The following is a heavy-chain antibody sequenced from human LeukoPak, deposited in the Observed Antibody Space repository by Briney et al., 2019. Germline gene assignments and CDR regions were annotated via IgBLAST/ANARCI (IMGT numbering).Heavy chain of an antibody. D-gene: IGHD3-22*01. V-gene: IGHV4-31*03. CDR2: FYHSRIT. CDR3: ARGPPGVDNSGHFLNLYDF. Sequence: SETLSLTCTVSGVSISNDDYYWSWVRQRPGKGPEWIGYFYHSRITYNKPALKSRATISLDTSKNQFSLRLISVTAADTAVYYCARGPPGVDNSGHFLNLYDFWGQGPLVTASS. CDR1: GVSISNDDYY. J-gene: IGHJ4*02.